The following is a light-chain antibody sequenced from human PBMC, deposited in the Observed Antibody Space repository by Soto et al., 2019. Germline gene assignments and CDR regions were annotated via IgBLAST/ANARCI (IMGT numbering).Light chain of an antibody. J-gene: IGKJ3*01. Sequence: DIQMTQSPSSLSASVGDRVTITCRASQSISSYLNWYQQKPGKAPKLLIYAASSLQSGVPSRFNGSGYGTDFTLTISSLQPEDFATYYCQQSYSTPPFTFGPGTKVDIK. V-gene: IGKV1-39*01. CDR1: QSISSY. CDR3: QQSYSTPPFT. CDR2: AAS.